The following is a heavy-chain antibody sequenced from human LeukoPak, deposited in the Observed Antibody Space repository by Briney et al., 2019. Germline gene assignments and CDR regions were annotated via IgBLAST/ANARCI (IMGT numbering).Heavy chain of an antibody. Sequence: GGSLRLSCAASGFTFSSYSMNWVRQAPGKGLEWVSYISSSSSTIYYADSVKGRFTISRDNAKNSLYLQMSSLRDEDTAVYYCARERFGAFDIWGQGTMVTVSS. J-gene: IGHJ3*02. D-gene: IGHD3-10*01. V-gene: IGHV3-48*02. CDR3: ARERFGAFDI. CDR1: GFTFSSYS. CDR2: ISSSSSTI.